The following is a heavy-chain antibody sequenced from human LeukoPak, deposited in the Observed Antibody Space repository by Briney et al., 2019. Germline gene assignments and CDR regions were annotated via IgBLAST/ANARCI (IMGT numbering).Heavy chain of an antibody. CDR2: IYYSGST. J-gene: IGHJ3*02. D-gene: IGHD4-23*01. CDR3: ARLCPYGGNSLGAFDI. V-gene: IGHV4-39*01. CDR1: GDSINNNNYY. Sequence: SETLSLTCTVSGDSINNNNYYWGWIRQPPGKGLEWIGSIYYSGSTYYNPSLKSRVTISVDTSKNQFSLKLSSVTAADTAVYYCARLCPYGGNSLGAFDIWGQGTMVTVSS.